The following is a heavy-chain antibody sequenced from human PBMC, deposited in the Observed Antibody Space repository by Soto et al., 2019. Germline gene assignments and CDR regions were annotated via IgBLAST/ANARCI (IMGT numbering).Heavy chain of an antibody. CDR2: IDPSDSQT. CDR1: GYSFAGYW. V-gene: IGHV5-10-1*01. CDR3: ARHGRGGDRYCSSTSCPGMDV. J-gene: IGHJ6*02. D-gene: IGHD2-2*01. Sequence: GESLKISCKGSGYSFAGYWITWVRQKPGKGLEWMGRIDPSDSQTYYSPSFRGHVTISVTKSITTVFLQWSSLRASDTAMYYCARHGRGGDRYCSSTSCPGMDVWGQGTTVTV.